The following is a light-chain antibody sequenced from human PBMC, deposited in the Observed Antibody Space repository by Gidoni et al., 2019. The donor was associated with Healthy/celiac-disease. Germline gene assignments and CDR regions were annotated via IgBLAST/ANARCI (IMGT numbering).Light chain of an antibody. J-gene: IGKJ1*01. CDR3: QQYGSSPPRT. Sequence: ELVLPQSPGPLSLSPGERATLSCRSSQSVSSSYLVWYLQKPGQAPRLLIYGASSRATGSPDRFSGSESRTDFTLTISRLEPEDFAVNYCQQYGSSPPRTFGQGTKVEIK. CDR2: GAS. CDR1: QSVSSSY. V-gene: IGKV3-20*01.